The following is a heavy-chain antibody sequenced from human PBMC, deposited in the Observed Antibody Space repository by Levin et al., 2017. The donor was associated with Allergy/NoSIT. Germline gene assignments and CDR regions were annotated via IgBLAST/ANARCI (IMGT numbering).Heavy chain of an antibody. D-gene: IGHD4-11*01. Sequence: GGSLRLSCAASGLTFSNYAMHWVRQAPGKGLDWVAVISYDGTRKYYTDSVKGRFTIPRENFRNTLHLQMNSLRVEDTAVYYCARGDPDYSNSFDCWGQGALVTVSS. CDR3: ARGDPDYSNSFDC. CDR2: ISYDGTRK. V-gene: IGHV3-30-3*01. J-gene: IGHJ4*02. CDR1: GLTFSNYA.